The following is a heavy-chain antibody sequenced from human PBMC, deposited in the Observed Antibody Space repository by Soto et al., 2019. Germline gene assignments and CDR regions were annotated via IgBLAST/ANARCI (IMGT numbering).Heavy chain of an antibody. CDR2: ISYDGSNK. V-gene: IGHV3-30-3*01. J-gene: IGHJ6*02. D-gene: IGHD6-19*01. CDR1: GFTFSSYA. CDR3: ARDIGGWLDYYYGMDV. Sequence: PGGSLRLSCAASGFTFSSYAMHWVRQAPGKGLEWVAVISYDGSNKYYADSVKGRFTISRDNSKNTLYLQMNSLRAEDTAVYYCARDIGGWLDYYYGMDVWGQGTTVTVSS.